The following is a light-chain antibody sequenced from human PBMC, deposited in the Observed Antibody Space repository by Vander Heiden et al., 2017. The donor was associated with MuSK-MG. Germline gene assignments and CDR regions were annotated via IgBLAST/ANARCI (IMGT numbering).Light chain of an antibody. V-gene: IGLV2-14*03. CDR1: SSDVGRYNH. J-gene: IGLJ3*02. Sequence: QSITLSCTGTSSDVGRYNHVFCYQQHPGKAPNLMIYDVSDRPSGVSNRFSGSKSGNTASMTISGLQAEDEADYFCNSYTSRSTLGVFGGGTKLTVL. CDR3: NSYTSRSTLGV. CDR2: DVS.